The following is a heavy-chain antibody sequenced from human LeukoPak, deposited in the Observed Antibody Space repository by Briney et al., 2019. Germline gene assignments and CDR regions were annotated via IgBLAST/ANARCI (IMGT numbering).Heavy chain of an antibody. CDR2: TKQDGSEK. V-gene: IGHV3-7*01. J-gene: IGHJ4*02. Sequence: GGSLRLSCAASGFTFSTYWMTWVRQAPGKGLESVATTKQDGSEKYYVDSVKGRFIISRDNAKNSLYLQMNSLRVEGTAVYCCARDRNTDFWSGYYTNYFDYWGQGTLVTVSS. CDR3: ARDRNTDFWSGYYTNYFDY. CDR1: GFTFSTYW. D-gene: IGHD3-3*01.